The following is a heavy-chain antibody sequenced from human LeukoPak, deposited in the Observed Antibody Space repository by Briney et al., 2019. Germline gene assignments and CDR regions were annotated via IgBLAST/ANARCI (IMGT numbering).Heavy chain of an antibody. D-gene: IGHD2-15*01. V-gene: IGHV3-30*18. CDR3: AKEVGEWWDTGYFDY. CDR2: ISYDGSNK. CDR1: GFTFSSYG. Sequence: GGSLRLSCAASGFTFSSYGMHWVRQAPGKGLEWEAVISYDGSNKYYADSVKGRFTISRDNSKNTLYLQMNSLRAEDTAVYYCAKEVGEWWDTGYFDYWGQGTLVTVSS. J-gene: IGHJ4*02.